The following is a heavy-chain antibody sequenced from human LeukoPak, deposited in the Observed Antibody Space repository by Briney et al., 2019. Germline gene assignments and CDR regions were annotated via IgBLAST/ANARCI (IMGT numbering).Heavy chain of an antibody. CDR2: IWYDGSNK. D-gene: IGHD3-9*01. CDR1: GFLFTEAW. J-gene: IGHJ3*02. CDR3: ARARGTYYDILTGYYGAFDI. Sequence: QSGGSLRLSCAASGFLFTEAWMIWVRQAPGKGLEWVAVIWYDGSNKYYADSVKGRFTISRDNSKNTLYLQMNSLRAEDTAVYYCARARGTYYDILTGYYGAFDIWGQGTMVTVSS. V-gene: IGHV3-33*08.